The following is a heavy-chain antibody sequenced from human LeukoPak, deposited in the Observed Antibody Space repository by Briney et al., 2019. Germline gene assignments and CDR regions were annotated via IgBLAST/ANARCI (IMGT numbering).Heavy chain of an antibody. J-gene: IGHJ5*02. Sequence: VASVKVSCKASGYTFTSYYMHWVRQAPGQGLEWMGIINPSGGSTSYAEKFQGRVTMTRDMSTSTVYMELSSLRCEDTAVYYCARESITMVRGVNAAPIDPWGQGTLVIVSS. V-gene: IGHV1-46*01. CDR2: INPSGGST. CDR1: GYTFTSYY. CDR3: ARESITMVRGVNAAPIDP. D-gene: IGHD3-10*01.